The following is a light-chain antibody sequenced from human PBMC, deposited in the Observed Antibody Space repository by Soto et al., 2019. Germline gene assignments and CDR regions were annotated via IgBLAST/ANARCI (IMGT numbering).Light chain of an antibody. CDR1: SSDVGGYNY. CDR3: TSYTSTSTLVL. CDR2: EVS. J-gene: IGLJ2*01. Sequence: QSALTQPASVSGSPGQSITISCTGTSSDVGGYNYVSWYQQHPGKAPKLMIYEVSNRPSGVSNRFSGSKSGNTASLTISGLQADDEADYYCTSYTSTSTLVLFGGGNKSPS. V-gene: IGLV2-14*01.